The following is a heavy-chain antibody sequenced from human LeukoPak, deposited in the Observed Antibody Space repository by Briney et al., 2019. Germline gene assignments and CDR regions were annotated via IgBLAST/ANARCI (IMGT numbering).Heavy chain of an antibody. CDR1: GCSISSGGLY. CDR2: IYYSGST. D-gene: IGHD5-12*01. V-gene: IGHV4-31*03. J-gene: IGHJ5*02. CDR3: ARGYSGYDFNWFDP. Sequence: PSQTLSPTCTVSGCSISSGGLYRSWVRQPPGKGPGWVGHIYYSGSTYYNPSLKSRVTISVDTSKNQFSLKLSSVTAADTAVYYCARGYSGYDFNWFDPWGQGTLVTVSS.